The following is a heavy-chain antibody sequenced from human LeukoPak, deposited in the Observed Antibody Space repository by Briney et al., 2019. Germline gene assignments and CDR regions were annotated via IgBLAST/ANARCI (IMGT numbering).Heavy chain of an antibody. Sequence: DSVKGRFTISRDNAKNSLYLQMNSLRAEDTAVYYCARADCGGDCPPYYYYMDVWGKGTTVTVAS. CDR3: ARADCGGDCPPYYYYMDV. J-gene: IGHJ6*03. D-gene: IGHD2-21*01. V-gene: IGHV3-7*04.